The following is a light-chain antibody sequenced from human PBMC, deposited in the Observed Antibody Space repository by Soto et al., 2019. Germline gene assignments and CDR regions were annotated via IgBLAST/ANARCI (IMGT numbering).Light chain of an antibody. J-gene: IGKJ1*01. CDR3: QHYNSYSEA. Sequence: DIQMTQSPSSLSASVVDIVTITCLASQNISKYLNWYQQKLGKAPKLLIYAASSLQSGVPSRFSGSGSGTDFTLSISSLQPDDFATYYCQHYNSYSEAFGQGTKVDIK. CDR1: QNISKY. CDR2: AAS. V-gene: IGKV1-39*01.